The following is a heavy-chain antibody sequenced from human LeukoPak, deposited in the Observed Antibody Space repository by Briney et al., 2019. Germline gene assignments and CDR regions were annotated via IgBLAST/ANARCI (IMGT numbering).Heavy chain of an antibody. V-gene: IGHV4-4*07. J-gene: IGHJ6*02. CDR1: GGSVTTYF. D-gene: IGHD3-10*01. CDR2: VLPMTGT. CDR3: ARGSMGGSGSYYKDHYCGMDV. Sequence: KASGPLCLTCTVAGGSVTTYFWSWIPQRPGKGLEWIGRVLPMTGTNYNPSLRSRGTMSIDTSKNELSLKLSSAIAADTAVYFCARGSMGGSGSYYKDHYCGMDVWGQGNTVTVSS.